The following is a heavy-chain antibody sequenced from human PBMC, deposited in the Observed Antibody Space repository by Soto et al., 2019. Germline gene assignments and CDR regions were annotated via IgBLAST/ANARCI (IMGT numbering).Heavy chain of an antibody. Sequence: PGGSLRLSCAVSGFTFSNAWMSWVRQAPQKGLEWVSLIDARSNYIYYADSVKGRFTISRDNARNSLYLQMDSLRVEDTAVYYCVRENEMAGATSAFEYWGQGTPVTVSS. D-gene: IGHD1-26*01. V-gene: IGHV3-21*06. CDR3: VRENEMAGATSAFEY. CDR2: IDARSNYI. J-gene: IGHJ4*02. CDR1: GFTFSNAW.